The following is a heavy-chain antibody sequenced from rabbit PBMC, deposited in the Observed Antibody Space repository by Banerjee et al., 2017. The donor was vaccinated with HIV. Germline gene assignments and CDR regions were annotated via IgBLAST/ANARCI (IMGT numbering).Heavy chain of an antibody. V-gene: IGHV1S45*01. D-gene: IGHD1-1*01. CDR2: IDGGSSGRT. Sequence: QEQLEESGGDLVKPGASLTLTCTASGFSFSSSYWICWVRQAPGKGLEWIACIDGGSSGRTYYASWAKGRFTISKTSSTTVNLQLNSLTAADTATYFCARGGGVFSLWAPGTLVTVS. J-gene: IGHJ4*01. CDR1: GFSFSSSYW. CDR3: ARGGGVFSL.